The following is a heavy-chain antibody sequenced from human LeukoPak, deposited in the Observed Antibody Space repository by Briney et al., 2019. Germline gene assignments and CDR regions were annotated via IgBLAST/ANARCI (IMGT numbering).Heavy chain of an antibody. Sequence: SETLSLTCTVSGVSISSYYWTWIRQPAGKGLEWIGRIYTSGSTKYNPSLKRRVTISVDKSKNQFSLKLSSVTAADTAVYYCATYKPGGWFDPWGQGTLVTVSS. J-gene: IGHJ5*02. V-gene: IGHV4-4*07. CDR2: IYTSGST. CDR3: ATYKPGGWFDP. D-gene: IGHD3-16*01. CDR1: GVSISSYY.